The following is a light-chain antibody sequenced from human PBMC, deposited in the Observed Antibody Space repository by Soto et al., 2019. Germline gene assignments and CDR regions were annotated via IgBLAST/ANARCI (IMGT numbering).Light chain of an antibody. CDR3: QHRGDWPPLT. V-gene: IGKV3-11*01. CDR2: LAS. Sequence: EIVLTQSPATLSLSPGERATLSCRASQNVGSTLAWYQQKPGQAPRLLFYLASNRATGIPARFSGSGSGTDFTLTISSLEPEHFAVYYCQHRGDWPPLTFGGGTKVDIK. CDR1: QNVGST. J-gene: IGKJ4*01.